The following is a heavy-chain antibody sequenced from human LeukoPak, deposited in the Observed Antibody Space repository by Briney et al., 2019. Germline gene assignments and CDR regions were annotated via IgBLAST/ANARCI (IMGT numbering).Heavy chain of an antibody. Sequence: GGSLRLSCAASRFTFRNYGMHWVRQAPGKGLEWVGVIWYDGSNKVYADSVKGRFTFSRDNSKNTLYLQMDSLRAEDTAVYYCARERSGYFDYWGQGTLVTVSS. CDR3: ARERSGYFDY. J-gene: IGHJ4*02. V-gene: IGHV3-33*01. CDR1: RFTFRNYG. CDR2: IWYDGSNK.